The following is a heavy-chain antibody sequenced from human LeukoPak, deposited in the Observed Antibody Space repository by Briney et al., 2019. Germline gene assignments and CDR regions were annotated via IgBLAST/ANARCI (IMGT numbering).Heavy chain of an antibody. CDR3: ARGMIVVVINSAFDI. J-gene: IGHJ3*02. CDR1: GYTFTSYY. V-gene: IGHV1-46*01. D-gene: IGHD3-22*01. CDR2: INPSSGST. Sequence: ASVNVSCKASGYTFTSYYMHWVRQAPGQGLEWMGIINPSSGSTSYAQKFQGRVTMTRDTSTSTVYMELSSLRSEDTAVYYCARGMIVVVINSAFDIWGQGTMVTVSS.